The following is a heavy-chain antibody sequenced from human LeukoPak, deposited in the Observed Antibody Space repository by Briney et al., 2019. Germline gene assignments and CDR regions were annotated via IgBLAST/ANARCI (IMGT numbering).Heavy chain of an antibody. CDR3: ARGSPGPTGYYFDY. J-gene: IGHJ4*02. CDR2: IGTAGDT. V-gene: IGHV3-13*01. Sequence: PGGSLRLSCAASGFTFSSYDMHWVRRATGKGLEWVSAIGTAGDTYYPGSVKGRFTISRENAKNSLYLQMNSLRAGDTAVYYCARGSPGPTGYYFDYWGQGTLVTVSS. CDR1: GFTFSSYD.